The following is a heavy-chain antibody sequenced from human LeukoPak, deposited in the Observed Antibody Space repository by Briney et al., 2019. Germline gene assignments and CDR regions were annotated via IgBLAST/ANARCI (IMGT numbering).Heavy chain of an antibody. V-gene: IGHV1-69*13. CDR3: ARGRMTTVTPLGY. CDR2: IIPIFGTA. Sequence: SVKVSCKASGGTFSSYAISWVRQAPGQGLEWMGGIIPIFGTADYAQKFQGRVTITADESTSTAYMELSSLRSEDTAVYYCARGRMTTVTPLGYWGQGTLVTVSS. J-gene: IGHJ4*02. CDR1: GGTFSSYA. D-gene: IGHD4-11*01.